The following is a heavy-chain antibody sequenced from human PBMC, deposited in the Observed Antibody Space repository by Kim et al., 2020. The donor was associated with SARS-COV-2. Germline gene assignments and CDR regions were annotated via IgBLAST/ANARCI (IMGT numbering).Heavy chain of an antibody. CDR2: IRSKAYGGTT. D-gene: IGHD3-22*01. CDR3: TSGPGADEVYYYDSSGYYSDY. V-gene: IGHV3-49*04. CDR1: GFTFGDYA. J-gene: IGHJ4*02. Sequence: GGSLRLSCTASGFTFGDYAMSWVRQAPGKGLEWVGFIRSKAYGGTTEYAASVKGRFTISRDDSKSIAYLQMNSLKTEDTAVYYCTSGPGADEVYYYDSSGYYSDYWGQGTLVTVSS.